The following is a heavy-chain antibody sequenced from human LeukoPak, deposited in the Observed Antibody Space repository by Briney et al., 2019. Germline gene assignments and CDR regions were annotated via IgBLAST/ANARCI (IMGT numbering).Heavy chain of an antibody. V-gene: IGHV3-21*01. D-gene: IGHD4-23*01. CDR2: ISSSSSYI. J-gene: IGHJ4*02. Sequence: GGSLRLSCAASGFTFSSYSMNWVRQAPGKGLEWVSSISSSSSYIYYADSVKGRFTISRDNAKNSLYLQMNSLRAEDTAIYYCATDRKVGTWDPRFNYWGQGTLVTVSS. CDR3: ATDRKVGTWDPRFNY. CDR1: GFTFSSYS.